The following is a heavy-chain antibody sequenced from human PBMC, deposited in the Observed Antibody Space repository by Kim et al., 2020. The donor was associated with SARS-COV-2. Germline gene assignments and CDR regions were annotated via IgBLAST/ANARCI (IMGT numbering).Heavy chain of an antibody. Sequence: SETLSLTCAVSGGSISSSNWWSWVRQPPGKGLEWIGEIYHSGSTNYNPSLKSRVTISVDKSKNQFSLKLSSVTAADTAVYYCASGLYGCTNGVCPRGHDYWGQGTLVTVSS. CDR1: GGSISSSNW. D-gene: IGHD2-8*01. CDR2: IYHSGST. V-gene: IGHV4-4*02. J-gene: IGHJ4*02. CDR3: ASGLYGCTNGVCPRGHDY.